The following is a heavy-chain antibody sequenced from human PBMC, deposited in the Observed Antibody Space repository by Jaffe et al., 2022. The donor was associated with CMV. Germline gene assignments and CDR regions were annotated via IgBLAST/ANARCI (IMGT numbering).Heavy chain of an antibody. CDR3: ARLYCSSTSCHYYYYYYMDV. CDR2: IDPSDSYT. D-gene: IGHD2-2*01. V-gene: IGHV5-10-1*03. J-gene: IGHJ6*03. CDR1: GYSFTSYW. Sequence: EVQLVQSGAEVKKPGESLRISCKGSGYSFTSYWISWVRQMPGKGLEWMGRIDPSDSYTNYSPSFQGHVTISADKSISTAYLQWSSLKASDTAMYYCARLYCSSTSCHYYYYYYMDVWGKGTTVTVSS.